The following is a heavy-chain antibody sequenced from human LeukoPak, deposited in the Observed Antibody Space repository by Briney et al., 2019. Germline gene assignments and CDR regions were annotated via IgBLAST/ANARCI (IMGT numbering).Heavy chain of an antibody. V-gene: IGHV4-4*02. Sequence: SETLSLTCAVSGGSISSSNWWSWVRQPPGKGLEWIGEIYHSGSTNYNPSLKSRVTISVDTSKNQFSLKLSSVTAADTAVYYCAREGYYYDSSGYYYSNWFDPWGQGTLVTVSS. J-gene: IGHJ5*02. CDR2: IYHSGST. CDR3: AREGYYYDSSGYYYSNWFDP. D-gene: IGHD3-22*01. CDR1: GGSISSSNW.